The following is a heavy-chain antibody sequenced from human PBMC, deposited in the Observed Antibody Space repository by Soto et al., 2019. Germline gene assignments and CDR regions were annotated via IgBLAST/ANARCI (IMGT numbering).Heavy chain of an antibody. J-gene: IGHJ3*02. CDR1: GGTFSSYA. V-gene: IGHV1-69*13. Sequence: GASVKVSCKASGGTFSSYAISWVRQAPGQGLEWMGGIIPIFGTANYAQKYQGRVTITADESTSTAYMELSSLRSEDTAVYYCARSAILRTLLGAFDIWGQGTMVTVSS. D-gene: IGHD2-15*01. CDR3: ARSAILRTLLGAFDI. CDR2: IIPIFGTA.